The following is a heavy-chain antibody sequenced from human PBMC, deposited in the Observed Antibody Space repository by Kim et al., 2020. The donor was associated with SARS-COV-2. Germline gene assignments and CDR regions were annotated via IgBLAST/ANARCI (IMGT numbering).Heavy chain of an antibody. CDR3: TRIAGTTVAFWDAFDV. CDR1: GFTFSDSP. V-gene: IGHV3-73*01. CDR2: IRSKVYSYAT. D-gene: IGHD1-1*01. Sequence: GGSLRLSCAASGFTFSDSPIHWVRQTSGKGLEWVGRIRSKVYSYATAYAASVKGRVTIARDESESTAYLQMNSLKTEDTAVYYCTRIAGTTVAFWDAFDVWGQGAMVTVAS. J-gene: IGHJ3*01.